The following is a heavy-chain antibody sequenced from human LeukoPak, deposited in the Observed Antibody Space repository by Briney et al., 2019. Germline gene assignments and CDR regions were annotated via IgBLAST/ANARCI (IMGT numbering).Heavy chain of an antibody. V-gene: IGHV5-51*01. J-gene: IGHJ6*02. CDR3: ARHESSNSEFTDYYGMDV. CDR2: IYPGDSDT. D-gene: IGHD4-4*01. CDR1: GYSFTSYL. Sequence: RAGESLKISCKCSGYSFTSYLSGWVRQMPGKGLGCMGIIYPGDSDTRYSPSSQGQVTISADKSISTAYLQWSSLKASDTATYYCARHESSNSEFTDYYGMDVWGQGTTVTVSS.